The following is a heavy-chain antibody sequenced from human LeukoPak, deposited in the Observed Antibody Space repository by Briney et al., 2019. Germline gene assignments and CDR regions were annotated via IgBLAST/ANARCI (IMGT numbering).Heavy chain of an antibody. CDR1: GGSISAYY. CDR3: ARHSHYYGSGSFYRGYFDY. D-gene: IGHD3-10*01. V-gene: IGHV4-59*08. CDR2: IYRSGST. J-gene: IGHJ4*02. Sequence: SETLSLTCTVSGGSISAYYWSWIRQPPGKGLEWIGYIYRSGSTNTNPSLRSRVTISVDASENQFSLKLSSVTAADTAVYYCARHSHYYGSGSFYRGYFDYWGQGTLVTVSS.